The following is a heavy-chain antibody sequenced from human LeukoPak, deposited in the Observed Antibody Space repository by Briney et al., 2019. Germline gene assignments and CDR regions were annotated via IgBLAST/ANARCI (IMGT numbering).Heavy chain of an antibody. CDR1: GFTFSSYS. CDR3: ARGTLRYFDWLLYSSWFDP. D-gene: IGHD3-9*01. J-gene: IGHJ5*02. CDR2: ISSSSSTI. V-gene: IGHV3-48*04. Sequence: PGGSLRLSCAASGFTFSSYSMNWVRQAPGKGLEWVSYISSSSSTIYYADSVQGRFTISRDNAKNSLYLQMNSLRAEDTAVYYCARGTLRYFDWLLYSSWFDPWGQGTLVTVSS.